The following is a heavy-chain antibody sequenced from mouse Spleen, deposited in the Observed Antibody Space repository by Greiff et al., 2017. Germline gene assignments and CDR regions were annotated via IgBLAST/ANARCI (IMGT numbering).Heavy chain of an antibody. V-gene: IGHV1-59*01. D-gene: IGHD1-1*02. CDR1: GYTFTSYW. CDR2: IDPSDSYT. CDR3: AYGPHYFDY. Sequence: QVQLKQPGAELVRPGTSVKLSCKASGYTFTSYWMHWVKQRPGQGLEWIGVIDPSDSYTNYNQKFKGKATLTVDTSSSTAYMQLSSLTSEDSAVYYCAYGPHYFDYWGQGTTLTVSS. J-gene: IGHJ2*01.